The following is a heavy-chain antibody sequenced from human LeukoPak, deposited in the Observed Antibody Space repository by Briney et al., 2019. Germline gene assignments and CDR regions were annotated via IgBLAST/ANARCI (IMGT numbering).Heavy chain of an antibody. CDR3: ARDSGSYRGENWFDP. CDR2: INYDGSST. J-gene: IGHJ5*02. V-gene: IGHV3-74*01. CDR1: GFTYSSYW. D-gene: IGHD1-26*01. Sequence: PGGSLRLSCAASGFTYSSYWMHWVRQAPGKGLVGVSRINYDGSSTSYADSVEGRFTISRDNAKNTLYMQMNSLRAEDTAVYYCARDSGSYRGENWFDPWGQGTLVTVSS.